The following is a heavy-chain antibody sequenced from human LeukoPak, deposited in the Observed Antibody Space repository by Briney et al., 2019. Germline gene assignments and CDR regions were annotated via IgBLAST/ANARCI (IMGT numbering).Heavy chain of an antibody. J-gene: IGHJ5*02. CDR3: AKGKARGVVDWFDL. Sequence: GRSLRPSYAASGFTISNYAMRWVRQAPGEGLEWVSSITGAGDTIYVDSGKGGFTVSRDNSKNTVYLQINRLTAEDTALYYCAKGKARGVVDWFDLWGQGTLVNVSS. CDR2: ITGAGDT. D-gene: IGHD2-8*02. V-gene: IGHV3-23*01. CDR1: GFTISNYA.